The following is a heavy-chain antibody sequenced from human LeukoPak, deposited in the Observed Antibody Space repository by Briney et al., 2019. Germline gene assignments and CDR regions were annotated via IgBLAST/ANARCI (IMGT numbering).Heavy chain of an antibody. V-gene: IGHV3-48*03. CDR1: GFTFSSYE. CDR3: ARSSSVLWWYLDY. D-gene: IGHD2-21*01. J-gene: IGHJ4*02. Sequence: GGSLRLSCAASGFTFSSYEMNWVRQAPGKGLEWVSYIRSSGSTIYYADSVKGRFAISRDNAKNSLYLQMNSLRAEDTAVYYCARSSSVLWWYLDYWGQGTLVTVSS. CDR2: IRSSGSTI.